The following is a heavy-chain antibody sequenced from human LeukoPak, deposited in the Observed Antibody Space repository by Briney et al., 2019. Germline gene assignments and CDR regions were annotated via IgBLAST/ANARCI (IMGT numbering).Heavy chain of an antibody. J-gene: IGHJ5*02. V-gene: IGHV1-24*01. CDR3: ATGLSRSNWFDP. CDR2: FDPEDGET. D-gene: IGHD3-3*02. CDR1: GYTLTELS. Sequence: ASVKVSCKVSGYTLTELSMHWVRQAPGKGLEWMGGFDPEDGETIYAQKFQGRVTMTEDTSTDTAYMELSSLRSEDTAVYYCATGLSRSNWFDPWGQGTLVTVSS.